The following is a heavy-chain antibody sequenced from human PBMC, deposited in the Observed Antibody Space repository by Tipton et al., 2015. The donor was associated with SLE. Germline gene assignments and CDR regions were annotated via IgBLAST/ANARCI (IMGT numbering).Heavy chain of an antibody. Sequence: TLSLTCTVSGDSFSSGSSSWNWVRQPAGKGLEWIGLIYNSGITNYNPSLQSRVTLSVDMSKNQFSLRLSSVTAADTGVYYCVKSVVVVSPRDYYNYMDVWGKGTTVTVSS. CDR3: VKSVVVVSPRDYYNYMDV. V-gene: IGHV4-61*02. D-gene: IGHD2-15*01. J-gene: IGHJ6*03. CDR2: IYNSGIT. CDR1: GDSFSSGSSS.